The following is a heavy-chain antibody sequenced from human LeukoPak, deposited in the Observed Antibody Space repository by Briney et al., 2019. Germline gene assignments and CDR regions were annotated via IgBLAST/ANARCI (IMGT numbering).Heavy chain of an antibody. CDR3: ARVGGITMIVVLITDAFDI. Sequence: KASQTLSLTCTVSGDSISSGDYYWSWIRQPAGKGLEWSGRISSSRSTNYNPSLKSGVTISVDTSKNQFSLKLRSVTAADTAVYYCARVGGITMIVVLITDAFDIWGQGTMVTVSS. J-gene: IGHJ3*02. CDR2: ISSSRST. V-gene: IGHV4-61*02. D-gene: IGHD3-22*01. CDR1: GDSISSGDYY.